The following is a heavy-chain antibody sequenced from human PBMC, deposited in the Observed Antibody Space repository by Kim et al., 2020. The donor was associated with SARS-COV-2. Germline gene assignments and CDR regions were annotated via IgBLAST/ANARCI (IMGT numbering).Heavy chain of an antibody. Sequence: GGSLRLSCAASGLTFSSYVIHWVRQAPGKGLEWVAIISSDGNNKYYADSVKGRFTISRDNSKNTLYLQMNSLRVEDTAVYYCARLGYGSGSYYNGRVDYWGQGTLVTVSS. D-gene: IGHD3-10*01. J-gene: IGHJ4*02. CDR1: GLTFSSYV. CDR2: ISSDGNNK. V-gene: IGHV3-30*04. CDR3: ARLGYGSGSYYNGRVDY.